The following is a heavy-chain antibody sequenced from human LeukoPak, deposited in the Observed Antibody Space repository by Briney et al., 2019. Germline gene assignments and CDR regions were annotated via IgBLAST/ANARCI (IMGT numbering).Heavy chain of an antibody. V-gene: IGHV4-59*01. Sequence: SETLSLTCTVSGGSISSYYWSWIRQPPGKGLEWIGYIYYSGSTNYNPSLKSRVTISVDTSKNQFSLKLSSVAAADTAVYYCARARWFDYWGQGTLVTVSS. CDR1: GGSISSYY. CDR2: IYYSGST. CDR3: ARARWFDY. J-gene: IGHJ5*01.